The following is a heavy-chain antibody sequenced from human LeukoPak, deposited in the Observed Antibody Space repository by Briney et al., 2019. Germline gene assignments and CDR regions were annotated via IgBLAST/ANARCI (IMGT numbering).Heavy chain of an antibody. CDR2: IRYDGSNK. CDR1: GFTFSSYG. V-gene: IGHV3-30*02. J-gene: IGHJ5*02. CDR3: ARARIIGSHWFDP. D-gene: IGHD1-14*01. Sequence: GGSLRLSCAASGFTFSSYGMHWVRQAPGKGLEWVAFIRYDGSNKYYADSVKGRFTISRDNSKNTLYLQMNSPRAEDTAVYYCARARIIGSHWFDPWGRGTLVTVSS.